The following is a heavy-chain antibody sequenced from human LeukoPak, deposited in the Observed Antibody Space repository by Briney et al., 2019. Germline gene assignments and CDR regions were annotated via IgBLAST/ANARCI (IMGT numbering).Heavy chain of an antibody. CDR1: GGSISSGDYY. V-gene: IGHV4-30-4*01. Sequence: PSETLSLTCTVSGGSISSGDYYWSWIRQPPGKGLEWIGYIYYSGSTYYNPSLKSRVTISVDMSKNQFSLKLSSVTAADTAVYYCARDWGAYCGGDCLFDYWGQGTLVTVSS. CDR2: IYYSGST. J-gene: IGHJ4*02. CDR3: ARDWGAYCGGDCLFDY. D-gene: IGHD2-21*02.